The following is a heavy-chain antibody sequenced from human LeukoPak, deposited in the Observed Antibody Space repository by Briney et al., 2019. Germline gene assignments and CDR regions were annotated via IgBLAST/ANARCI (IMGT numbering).Heavy chain of an antibody. CDR3: ATAGYFDWLSTFDY. D-gene: IGHD3-9*01. V-gene: IGHV3-20*04. CDR1: GFTFDDYG. Sequence: GGSLRLSCAASGFTFDDYGMSWVSQAPGKGLEWVSGINWNGGSTGYADSVKGRFTISRDNAKNSLYLQMNSLRAEDTAVYYCATAGYFDWLSTFDYWGQGTLVTVSS. J-gene: IGHJ4*02. CDR2: INWNGGST.